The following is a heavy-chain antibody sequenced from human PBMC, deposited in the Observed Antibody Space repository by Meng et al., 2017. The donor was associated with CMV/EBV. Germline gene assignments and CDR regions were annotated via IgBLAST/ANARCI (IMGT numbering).Heavy chain of an antibody. Sequence: LRLSCTVSGGSISSGDYYWSWIRQPPGKGLEWIGYIYYSGSTYYNPSLKSRVTISVDTSKNQFSLKLSSVTAADTAVYCCARVVGPYCSSTSCDDAFDIWGQGTMVTVSS. CDR2: IYYSGST. CDR3: ARVVGPYCSSTSCDDAFDI. CDR1: GGSISSGDYY. J-gene: IGHJ3*02. V-gene: IGHV4-30-4*08. D-gene: IGHD2-2*01.